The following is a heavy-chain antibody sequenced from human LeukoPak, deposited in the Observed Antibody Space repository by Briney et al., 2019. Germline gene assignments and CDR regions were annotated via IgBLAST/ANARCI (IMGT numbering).Heavy chain of an antibody. J-gene: IGHJ4*02. Sequence: SETLSLTCTVSGGSISSYYWSWIRQPPGKGLEWIGYIYYSGSTNYNPSLKSRVTISVDTSKNQFSLKLSSVTAADTAVYYWARSKTSYSSSSGFGYWGQGTLVTVSS. CDR1: GGSISSYY. V-gene: IGHV4-59*08. CDR2: IYYSGST. CDR3: ARSKTSYSSSSGFGY. D-gene: IGHD6-6*01.